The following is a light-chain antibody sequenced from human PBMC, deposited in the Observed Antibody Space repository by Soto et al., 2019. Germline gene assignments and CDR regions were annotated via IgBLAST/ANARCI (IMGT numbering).Light chain of an antibody. Sequence: DIVMTQSPLSLPVTPGEPASISCRSSQSLLHSNGYNYLDWYLQKPGQSPQLLIYLGSNRASGVPDRFSGSGSGTDFTLKISRVEAEDVGVYDCMQALQTPDTFGQGSKLESK. V-gene: IGKV2-28*01. CDR2: LGS. J-gene: IGKJ2*01. CDR3: MQALQTPDT. CDR1: QSLLHSNGYNY.